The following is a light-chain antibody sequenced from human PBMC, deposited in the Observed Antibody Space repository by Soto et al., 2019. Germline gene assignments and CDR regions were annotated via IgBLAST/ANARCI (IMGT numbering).Light chain of an antibody. Sequence: LAQPASVSGSPGQSITISCTGTSSDVGGYNYVSWYQQHPGKAPKLMIYDVSNRPSGVSNRFSGSKSGNTASLTISGLQAEDEADYYCSSYTSSSTLIFGTGTKVTVL. CDR1: SSDVGGYNY. CDR2: DVS. CDR3: SSYTSSSTLI. V-gene: IGLV2-14*01. J-gene: IGLJ1*01.